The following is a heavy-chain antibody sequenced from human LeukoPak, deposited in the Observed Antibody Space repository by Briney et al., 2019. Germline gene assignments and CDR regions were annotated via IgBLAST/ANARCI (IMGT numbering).Heavy chain of an antibody. V-gene: IGHV4-34*01. CDR3: ARGLRRIPIVF. Sequence: SETLSLTCTVSGGSINNYYWSWIRQPPGKGLEWIGEINHSGSTNYNPSLKSRVTISVDTSKNQFSLKLSSVTAADTAVYYCARGLRRIPIVFGGQGTLVTVSS. CDR1: GGSINNYY. CDR2: INHSGST. J-gene: IGHJ4*02. D-gene: IGHD5/OR15-5a*01.